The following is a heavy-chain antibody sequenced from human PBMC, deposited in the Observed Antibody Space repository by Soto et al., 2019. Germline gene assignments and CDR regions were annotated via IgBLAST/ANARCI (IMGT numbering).Heavy chain of an antibody. CDR2: ISGSGGST. Sequence: EVQLLESGGGLVQPGGSLRLSCAASGFTFSSYAMSWVRQAPGKGLEWVSAISGSGGSTYYADSVKGRFTISRDNSKNTLYLQMNSLRAEDTAVYYCAKDRRNRATAPGGYYYYGMDVWGQGTTVTVSS. J-gene: IGHJ6*02. CDR3: AKDRRNRATAPGGYYYYGMDV. V-gene: IGHV3-23*01. CDR1: GFTFSSYA. D-gene: IGHD3-10*01.